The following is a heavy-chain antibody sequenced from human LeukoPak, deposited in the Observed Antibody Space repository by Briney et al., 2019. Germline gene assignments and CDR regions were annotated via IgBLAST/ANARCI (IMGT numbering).Heavy chain of an antibody. CDR3: ARVAVAGPTGWFDS. Sequence: GGSLRLSCAASGFTFSSYSMNWVRQAPGKGLEWVSSISSTSAYIHYAESVKGRFTISRDNIDSVVYLQMNSVRVEDTALYFCARVAVAGPTGWFDSWGQGTLVTVSS. V-gene: IGHV3-21*01. CDR2: ISSTSAYI. D-gene: IGHD6-19*01. J-gene: IGHJ5*01. CDR1: GFTFSSYS.